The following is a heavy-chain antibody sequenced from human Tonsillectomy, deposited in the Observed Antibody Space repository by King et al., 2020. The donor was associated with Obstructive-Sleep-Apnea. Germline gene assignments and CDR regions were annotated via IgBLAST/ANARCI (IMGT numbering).Heavy chain of an antibody. Sequence: VQLVESGGGVVQPGRSLRLSCAASGFTFSSYAMHWVRQAPGKGLEWVAVISSDGSHKYYADPVKGRFTCSRDNSKNTPYLQMNRLRAEDTAVYYCASPYCSGTSCYLYFYGMDVWGQGTTVTVSS. CDR2: ISSDGSHK. J-gene: IGHJ6*02. D-gene: IGHD2-2*01. CDR1: GFTFSSYA. CDR3: ASPYCSGTSCYLYFYGMDV. V-gene: IGHV3-30*04.